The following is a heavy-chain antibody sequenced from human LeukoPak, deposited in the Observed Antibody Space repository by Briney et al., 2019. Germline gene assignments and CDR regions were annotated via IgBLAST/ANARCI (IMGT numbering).Heavy chain of an antibody. V-gene: IGHV4-39*01. D-gene: IGHD6-6*01. CDR1: GGSISSSSYY. Sequence: SETLSLTCTVSGGSISSSSYYWGWIRQPPGKGLEWIGSIYYSGSTYYNPSLKSRVTISVDTSKNQFSLKLSSVTAADTAVYYCAKREQLVLDAFDTWGQGTMVTVSS. J-gene: IGHJ3*02. CDR2: IYYSGST. CDR3: AKREQLVLDAFDT.